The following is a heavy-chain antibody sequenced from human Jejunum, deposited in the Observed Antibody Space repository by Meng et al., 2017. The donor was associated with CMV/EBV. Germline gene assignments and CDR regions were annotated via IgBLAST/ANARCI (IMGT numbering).Heavy chain of an antibody. Sequence: PGFTFRDHDMDWVRQAPAKGLEWVGRIRNKAKSYTTEYAASVRGRFTISRDDSKNSLYLQMNSLKTEDTAVYYCADLGEALGLDVWGQGTTVTVSS. V-gene: IGHV3-72*01. CDR1: GFTFRDHD. CDR2: IRNKAKSYTT. J-gene: IGHJ6*02. CDR3: ADLGEALGLDV.